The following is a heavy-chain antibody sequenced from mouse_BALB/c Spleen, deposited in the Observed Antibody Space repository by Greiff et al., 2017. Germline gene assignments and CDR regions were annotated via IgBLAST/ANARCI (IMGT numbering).Heavy chain of an antibody. D-gene: IGHD1-1*01. CDR3: ARSLNYGYAMDH. V-gene: IGHV1-87*01. CDR1: GYTFTSYW. Sequence: VQLQQSGAELARPGASVKLSCKASGYTFTSYWMQWVKQRPGQGLEWIGAIYPGDGDTRYTQKFKGKATLTADKTSSTAYMQLSSLASEDSAVYYCARSLNYGYAMDHWGQGTSATVSP. CDR2: IYPGDGDT. J-gene: IGHJ4*01.